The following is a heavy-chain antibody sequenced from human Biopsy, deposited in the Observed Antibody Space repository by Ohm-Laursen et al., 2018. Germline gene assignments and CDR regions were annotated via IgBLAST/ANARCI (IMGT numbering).Heavy chain of an antibody. CDR1: GFTFADYA. CDR3: AKDRYTGKYYYYYGMDV. D-gene: IGHD1-14*01. Sequence: SLRLSCSASGFTFADYAMHWVRQAPGKGLEWVSGISWNSDSIGYADSVKGRFTISRDYAKKSLYLQMNSLRAEDTALYYCAKDRYTGKYYYYYGMDVWGQGTTVSVSS. V-gene: IGHV3-9*01. CDR2: ISWNSDSI. J-gene: IGHJ6*02.